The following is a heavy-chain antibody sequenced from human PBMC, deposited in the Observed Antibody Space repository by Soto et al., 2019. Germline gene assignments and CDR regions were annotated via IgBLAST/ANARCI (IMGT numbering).Heavy chain of an antibody. Sequence: SETLSLTCIVSGDSVTSGSYYWTWLRQPPGKGLEWIGYISYTGRTKYNPSLQSRVTISVDTSKNDFSLNLSSVTAADTAIYFCAREWGLLPYYVMNVWGHGTAVTVSS. V-gene: IGHV4-61*03. CDR2: ISYTGRT. D-gene: IGHD7-27*01. CDR1: GDSVTSGSYY. CDR3: AREWGLLPYYVMNV. J-gene: IGHJ6*02.